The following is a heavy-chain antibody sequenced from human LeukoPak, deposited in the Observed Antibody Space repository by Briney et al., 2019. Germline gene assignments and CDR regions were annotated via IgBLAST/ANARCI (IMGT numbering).Heavy chain of an antibody. CDR1: GGSISRGTYY. CDR2: INHSGST. D-gene: IGHD6-19*01. V-gene: IGHV4-39*07. Sequence: SETLSLTCTVSGGSISRGTYYWSWIRQPPGKGLEWIGEINHSGSTNYNPSLKSRVTISVDTSKNQFSLKLSSVTAADTAVYYCARGRGSSGYKRGYFDYWGQGTLVTVSS. CDR3: ARGRGSSGYKRGYFDY. J-gene: IGHJ4*02.